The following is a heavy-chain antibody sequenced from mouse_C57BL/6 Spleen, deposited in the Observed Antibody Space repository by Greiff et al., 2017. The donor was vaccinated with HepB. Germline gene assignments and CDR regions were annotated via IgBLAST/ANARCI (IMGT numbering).Heavy chain of an antibody. CDR1: GFNIKDYY. Sequence: EVQLQQSGAELVRPGASVKLSCTASGFNIKDYYMHWVKQRPEQGLEWIGRIDPEDGDTEYAPKFQGKATMTADTSSNTAYLQLSSLTSEDTAVYYCTTGNYGSSLYAMDYWGQGTSVTVSS. V-gene: IGHV14-1*01. CDR3: TTGNYGSSLYAMDY. CDR2: IDPEDGDT. D-gene: IGHD1-1*01. J-gene: IGHJ4*01.